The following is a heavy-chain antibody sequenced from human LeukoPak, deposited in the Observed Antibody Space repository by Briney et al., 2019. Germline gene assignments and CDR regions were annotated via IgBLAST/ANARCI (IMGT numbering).Heavy chain of an antibody. D-gene: IGHD6-13*01. CDR3: ARGGSIAAAGTGFDY. CDR1: GYTFISYA. CDR2: INAGNGNT. V-gene: IGHV1-3*01. Sequence: ASVKVSCKASGYTFISYAMHWVRQAPGQRLEWMGWINAGNGNTKYSQKFQGRVTITRDTSASTAYMELSSLRSEDTAVYYCARGGSIAAAGTGFDYWGQGTLVTVSS. J-gene: IGHJ4*02.